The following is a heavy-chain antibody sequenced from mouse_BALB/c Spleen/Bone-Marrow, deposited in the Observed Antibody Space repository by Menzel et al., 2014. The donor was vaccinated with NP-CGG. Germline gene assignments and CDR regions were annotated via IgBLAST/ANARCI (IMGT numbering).Heavy chain of an antibody. Sequence: QLQQAGAELVRPGALVTLSCKASGFNIKDYYMYWVQQRLEQALECIGWIDPENGKTIYDPKFQGKASITADTSSNTAYLQLSSLTSEDTDVYYCAMSNVVFPYWGQWTLVTVPA. CDR1: GFNIKDYY. D-gene: IGHD2-5*01. V-gene: IGHV14-1*02. J-gene: IGHJ3*01. CDR3: AMSNVVFPY. CDR2: IDPENGKT.